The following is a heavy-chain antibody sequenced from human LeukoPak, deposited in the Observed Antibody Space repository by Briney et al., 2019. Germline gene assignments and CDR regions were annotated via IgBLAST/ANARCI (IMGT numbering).Heavy chain of an antibody. Sequence: GGSLRLSCAASGFTFSSYAMTWVRQAPGKGLEWVSAISGSGGSTYYADSVKGRFTISRDNSKNTVYLQMNSLRVDDTALYYCAQDISWFAFHMWGLGTRVTVSS. D-gene: IGHD3-10*01. V-gene: IGHV3-23*01. CDR1: GFTFSSYA. CDR2: ISGSGGST. CDR3: AQDISWFAFHM. J-gene: IGHJ3*02.